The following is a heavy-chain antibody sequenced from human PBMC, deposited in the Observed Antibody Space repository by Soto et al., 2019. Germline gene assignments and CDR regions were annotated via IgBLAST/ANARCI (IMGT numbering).Heavy chain of an antibody. D-gene: IGHD6-13*01. Sequence: SLSLPFTVSGGSISSGCYYWSWIRQHPGKVLEWIVYIYYSGITYYNPSLKSRVTISVDTSKNQFSLKLSSVTAADTAVYYCARAVAAAPGWFDTWGQATLVTVSS. J-gene: IGHJ5*02. CDR1: GGSISSGCYY. V-gene: IGHV4-31*03. CDR3: ARAVAAAPGWFDT. CDR2: IYYSGIT.